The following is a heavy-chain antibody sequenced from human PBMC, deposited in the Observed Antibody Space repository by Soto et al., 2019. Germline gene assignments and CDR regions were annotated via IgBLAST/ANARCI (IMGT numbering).Heavy chain of an antibody. CDR3: ARAVGRLYHYFDS. Sequence: QVQLQESGPGLVKPSQTLSLTCNVSGGSISSGDYYWSWLRQSPGKGLEWIGYMHYRAIPYYNPSLKSRVSISVDPSKNQFSLTMASLTAADPAVYFCARAVGRLYHYFDSWGQGTLVTVSS. CDR1: GGSISSGDYY. V-gene: IGHV4-30-4*01. CDR2: MHYRAIP. J-gene: IGHJ4*02.